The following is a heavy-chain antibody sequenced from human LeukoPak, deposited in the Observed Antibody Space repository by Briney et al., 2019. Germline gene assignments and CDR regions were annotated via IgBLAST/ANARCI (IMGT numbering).Heavy chain of an antibody. CDR2: IYHSGST. V-gene: IGHV4-30-2*01. CDR1: GGSISSGGYY. D-gene: IGHD2-21*01. J-gene: IGHJ5*02. CDR3: ARDSGDTGGWFDP. Sequence: SQTLSLTCTVSGGSISSGGYYWSWIRQPPGKGLEWIGYIYHSGSTYYNPSLKSRVTISVDTSKNQFSLKLSSVTAADTAVYYCARDSGDTGGWFDPWGQGTLVTVSS.